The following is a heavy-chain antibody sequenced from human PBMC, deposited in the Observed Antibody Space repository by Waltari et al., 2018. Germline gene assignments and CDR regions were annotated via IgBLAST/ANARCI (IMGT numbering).Heavy chain of an antibody. D-gene: IGHD4-17*01. V-gene: IGHV3-7*01. CDR3: ARVFVYGANSGKRPMDV. Sequence: EVQMVESGGGLVQPGGSLRLSCAASGFTFSSYWMTWVRQAPGKGLEWVANIKQDGSEHYYVDSVKGRFTISRDDAKNSLYLQMNSLRNEDTAVYFCARVFVYGANSGKRPMDVWGKGTTVTVSS. CDR1: GFTFSSYW. J-gene: IGHJ6*03. CDR2: IKQDGSEH.